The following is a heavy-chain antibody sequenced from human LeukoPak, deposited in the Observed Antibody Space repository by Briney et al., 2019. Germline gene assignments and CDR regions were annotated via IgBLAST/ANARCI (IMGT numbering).Heavy chain of an antibody. CDR1: GFILSDFP. Sequence: PRGALRLSCGVSGFILSDFPVNRVRQAPAMVLERVSYISRGGSSIYYAASVRGRFTISRDNAKSSLYLQMNSLRAEDTAVYYCARDDSTGWYSLDWGLGTLVTVSS. CDR3: ARDDSTGWYSLD. CDR2: ISRGGSSI. D-gene: IGHD6-19*01. V-gene: IGHV3-48*01. J-gene: IGHJ4*02.